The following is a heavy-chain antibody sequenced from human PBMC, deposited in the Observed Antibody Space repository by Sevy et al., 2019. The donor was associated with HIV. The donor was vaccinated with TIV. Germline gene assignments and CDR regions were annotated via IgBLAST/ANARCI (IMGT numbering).Heavy chain of an antibody. V-gene: IGHV1-69*13. D-gene: IGHD6-13*01. CDR1: GHTFSNYA. J-gene: IGHJ4*02. CDR2: IIPMFGAP. CDR3: ARDSLYSTNWAFDY. Sequence: ASVKVSCKASGHTFSNYAISWVRQAPGQGLEWMGGIIPMFGAPNYAQKFQGRVTITADESTSTAYMQLSSLRSEDTAVYYCARDSLYSTNWAFDYCGQGTLVTVSS.